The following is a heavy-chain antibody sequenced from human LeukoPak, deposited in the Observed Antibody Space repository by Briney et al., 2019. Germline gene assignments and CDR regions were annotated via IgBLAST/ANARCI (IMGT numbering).Heavy chain of an antibody. J-gene: IGHJ4*02. D-gene: IGHD5-12*01. CDR2: ISGSGGST. Sequence: GGSPRLSCAASGFTFSSYAMSWVRQAPGKGLEWVSAISGSGGSTYYADSVKGRFTISRDNSKNTLYLQMNSLRAEDTAVYYRAKDDSGYSGYDLAYWGQGTLVTVSS. CDR1: GFTFSSYA. V-gene: IGHV3-23*01. CDR3: AKDDSGYSGYDLAY.